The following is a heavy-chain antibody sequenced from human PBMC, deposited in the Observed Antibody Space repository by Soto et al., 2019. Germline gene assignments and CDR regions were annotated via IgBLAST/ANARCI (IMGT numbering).Heavy chain of an antibody. V-gene: IGHV1-18*01. CDR1: GYTFTSYG. CDR2: LIPYNGDR. Sequence: ASVKVSCKASGYTFTSYGISWVRQAPGQGLEWMGLLIPYNGDRIYAQKFQGRVILTTDTATNTAYMELGSLRSDDTAVYYCVRDASSGYRGWWDPWGQGTLVTVS. J-gene: IGHJ5*02. D-gene: IGHD5-12*01. CDR3: VRDASSGYRGWWDP.